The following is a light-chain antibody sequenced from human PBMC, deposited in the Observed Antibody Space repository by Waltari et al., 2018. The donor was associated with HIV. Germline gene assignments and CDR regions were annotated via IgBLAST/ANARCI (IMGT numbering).Light chain of an antibody. CDR2: DAS. CDR3: QQYKNFPIT. Sequence: AILLTQSPSSLSASLEDRVTLTCRASQAISTSLAWYQQNTGSPPKLLISDASSLDRGVPSRFSGGGSETHFTLTINGLRAEDFATYYCQQYKNFPITFGQGTRLEIK. V-gene: IGKV1D-13*01. CDR1: QAISTS. J-gene: IGKJ5*01.